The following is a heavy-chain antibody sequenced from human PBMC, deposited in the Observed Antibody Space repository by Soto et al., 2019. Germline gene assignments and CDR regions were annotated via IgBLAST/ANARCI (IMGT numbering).Heavy chain of an antibody. CDR3: AHYGSGSYYNLFDP. Sequence: KESGPTLVKPTQTLTLTCTFSGFSLSTSGVVVGWIRQPPGKALEWLALIYWDDDKRYSPSLKSRLTITKDTSKNQVVLTMTNMDPVDTATYYCAHYGSGSYYNLFDPWGQGTLVTVSS. J-gene: IGHJ5*02. D-gene: IGHD3-10*01. CDR1: GFSLSTSGVV. CDR2: IYWDDDK. V-gene: IGHV2-5*02.